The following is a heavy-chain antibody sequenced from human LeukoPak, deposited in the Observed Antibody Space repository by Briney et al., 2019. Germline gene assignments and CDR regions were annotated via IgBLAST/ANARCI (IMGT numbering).Heavy chain of an antibody. V-gene: IGHV4-59*01. D-gene: IGHD5-18*01. J-gene: IGHJ4*02. Sequence: SETLSLPCTVSGGSISSYYWSWIRQPPGKGLEWIGYIYYSGSTNYNPSLKSRVTISVDTSKNQFSLKLSSVTAADTAVYYCARETFHAGYSYGYFDYWGQGTLVTVSS. CDR1: GGSISSYY. CDR2: IYYSGST. CDR3: ARETFHAGYSYGYFDY.